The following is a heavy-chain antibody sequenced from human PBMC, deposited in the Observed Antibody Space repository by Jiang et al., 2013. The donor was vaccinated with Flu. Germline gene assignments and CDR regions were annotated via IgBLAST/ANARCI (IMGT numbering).Heavy chain of an antibody. CDR3: ARSKLLFYYFDY. V-gene: IGHV6-1*01. D-gene: IGHD4-23*01. J-gene: IGHJ4*02. Sequence: AVSMKGRIIITADTTKNQFSLQLSSVTPEDTAVYFCARSKLLFYYFDYWGQGTLVTVSS.